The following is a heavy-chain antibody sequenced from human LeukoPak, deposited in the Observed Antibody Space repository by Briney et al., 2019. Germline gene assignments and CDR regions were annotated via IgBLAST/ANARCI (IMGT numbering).Heavy chain of an antibody. V-gene: IGHV3-74*01. CDR1: GFNFGGYW. CDR3: VTANIGLDI. J-gene: IGHJ3*02. D-gene: IGHD2/OR15-2a*01. CDR2: ITADGSYS. Sequence: PGGLLRLSCAASGFNFGGYWMHWVRQAPGKGLVWVTRITADGSYSLYADSVKGRFTISRDNAKNTLYLQMNSLRAEDTAVYYCVTANIGLDIWGQGTTVTLSS.